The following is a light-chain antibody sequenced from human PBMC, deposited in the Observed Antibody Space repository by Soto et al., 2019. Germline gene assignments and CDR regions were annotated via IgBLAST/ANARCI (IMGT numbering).Light chain of an antibody. CDR1: QSVGNY. Sequence: EKVLTQSPATLSLSPGERATLSCRASQSVGNYVAWYQQKPGQAPRLLIYDASIRATGIPARGSRSGSGTDFTLTISTLEVDDFQIYYWQECSSWFFGPGTKVDIK. CDR2: DAS. J-gene: IGKJ3*01. CDR3: QECSSWF. V-gene: IGKV3-11*01.